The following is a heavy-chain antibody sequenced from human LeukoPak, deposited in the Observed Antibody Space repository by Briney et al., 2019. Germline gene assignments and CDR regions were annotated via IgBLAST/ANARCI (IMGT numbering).Heavy chain of an antibody. D-gene: IGHD5-18*01. J-gene: IGHJ4*02. V-gene: IGHV3-74*01. CDR2: IKSDGSTT. CDR1: GFTFSGHW. Sequence: GGSLRLSCAASGFTFSGHWMHRVRQAPGKGLVWVSYIKSDGSTTKYADSVKGRFTISRDNAKNTLYLHMNSLRAEDTAVYYCARDVRGGYHDYWGQGTLVTVSS. CDR3: ARDVRGGYHDY.